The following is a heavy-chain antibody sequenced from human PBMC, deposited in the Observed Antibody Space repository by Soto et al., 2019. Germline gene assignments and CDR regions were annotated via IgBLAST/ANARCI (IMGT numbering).Heavy chain of an antibody. V-gene: IGHV3-74*01. Sequence: VQLVESGGDLVQPGGSLRLSCAASGFTFSTYWMQWVRQAPGKGLVWVSRINSDGSSTTYADSVKGRFTVSRDNAKNTLYLQMNSLRAEDTAVYFCARDDRDYVWGSFRYFDCWGQGTQVTVSS. D-gene: IGHD3-16*01. CDR3: ARDDRDYVWGSFRYFDC. CDR1: GFTFSTYW. J-gene: IGHJ4*02. CDR2: INSDGSST.